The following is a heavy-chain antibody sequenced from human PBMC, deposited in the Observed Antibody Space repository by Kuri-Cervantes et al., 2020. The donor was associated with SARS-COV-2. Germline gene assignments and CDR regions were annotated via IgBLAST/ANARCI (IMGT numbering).Heavy chain of an antibody. V-gene: IGHV3-15*01. CDR1: GFTFSNAW. CDR3: TTARLNGGDGWYFDL. D-gene: IGHD2-21*01. J-gene: IGHJ2*01. Sequence: GESLKISCAASGFTFSNAWMSWVRQAPGKGLEWVGRIKSKTDGGTTDYAAPVKGRFTISRDDSKNTLYLQMNSLKTEDTAVYYRTTARLNGGDGWYFDLWGRGTLVTVSS. CDR2: IKSKTDGGTT.